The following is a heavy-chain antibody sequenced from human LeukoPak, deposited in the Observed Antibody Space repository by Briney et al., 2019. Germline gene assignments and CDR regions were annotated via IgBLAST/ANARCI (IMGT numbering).Heavy chain of an antibody. CDR3: ARDWYCSGGSCYDCFDP. D-gene: IGHD2-15*01. J-gene: IGHJ5*02. CDR2: SSRYNDNP. CDR1: GYSFGSYG. Sequence: GASVKVSCKASGYSFGSYGISWVRQAPGQGLEWMGWSSRYNDNPKYAQKFQGRVTMTTDTSTSTAYMDLWSLRTDDTAVYYCARDWYCSGGSCYDCFDPWGQGTLVTVSS. V-gene: IGHV1-18*01.